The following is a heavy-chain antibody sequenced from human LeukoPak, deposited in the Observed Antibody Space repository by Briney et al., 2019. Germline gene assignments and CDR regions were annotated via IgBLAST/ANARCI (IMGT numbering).Heavy chain of an antibody. V-gene: IGHV1-3*01. D-gene: IGHD3-10*01. CDR2: INAGNGNT. J-gene: IGHJ5*02. CDR1: GYTFTSYA. Sequence: ASVKVSCEASGYTFTSYAMHWVRQAPGQRLEWMGWINAGNGNTKYSQKFQGRVTITRDTSASTAYMELSSLRSEDTAVYYCATGPAGYNWFDPWGQGTLVTVSS. CDR3: ATGPAGYNWFDP.